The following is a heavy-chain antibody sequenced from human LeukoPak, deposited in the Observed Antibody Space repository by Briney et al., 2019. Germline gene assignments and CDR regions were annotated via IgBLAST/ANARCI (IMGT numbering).Heavy chain of an antibody. Sequence: SVKVSCKASGGTFSSYAISWVRQAPGQGLEWMGSIIPIFITANYAQKFQRRVTITTDESTSTAYMELSSLRSEDTAVYYCARDWQYCGGDCIPRGFDPWGQGTLVTVSS. J-gene: IGHJ5*02. D-gene: IGHD2-21*02. V-gene: IGHV1-69*05. CDR2: IIPIFITA. CDR3: ARDWQYCGGDCIPRGFDP. CDR1: GGTFSSYA.